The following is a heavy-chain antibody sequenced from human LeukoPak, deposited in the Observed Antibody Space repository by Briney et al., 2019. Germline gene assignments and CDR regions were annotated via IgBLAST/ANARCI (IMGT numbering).Heavy chain of an antibody. J-gene: IGHJ3*02. CDR3: ARLSYYYDSSESDI. Sequence: PSETLSLTCTVSGGSLSSYYCSWIRQPPGKGLEWIGYIYYSGSTKYNPSLNNRVTISVDTSKNQVSLNPTSVTAADTAVYYCARLSYYYDSSESDIWGRGTTVTVSS. CDR2: IYYSGST. V-gene: IGHV4-59*08. D-gene: IGHD3-22*01. CDR1: GGSLSSYY.